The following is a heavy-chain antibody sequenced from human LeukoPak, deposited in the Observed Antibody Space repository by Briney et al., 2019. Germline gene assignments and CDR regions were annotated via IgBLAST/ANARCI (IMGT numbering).Heavy chain of an antibody. J-gene: IGHJ4*02. CDR3: ASHKGF. V-gene: IGHV4-59*01. CDR1: GGSISNNY. CDR2: IYYSGST. Sequence: PSETLSLTCTVSGGSISNNYWSWFRQPPGKGLEWIGYIYYSGSTNYNPSLKSRVTISVDTSKSQFSLKLSSATAADTAVYYCASHKGFWGQGTLVTVSS.